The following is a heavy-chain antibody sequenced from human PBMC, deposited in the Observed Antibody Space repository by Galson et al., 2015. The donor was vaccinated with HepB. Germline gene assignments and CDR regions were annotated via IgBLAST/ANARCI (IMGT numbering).Heavy chain of an antibody. CDR2: IFSNDEK. V-gene: IGHV2-26*01. Sequence: PALVKPTQTLTLTCTVSGFSLSNARMGVSWIRQPPGKALEWLAHIFSNDEKSYSTSLKSRLTISKDTSKSQVVLTMTNMDPVDTATYYCARIGRSSSWYLSGAFDIWGQGTMVTVSS. D-gene: IGHD6-13*01. J-gene: IGHJ3*02. CDR3: ARIGRSSSWYLSGAFDI. CDR1: GFSLSNARMG.